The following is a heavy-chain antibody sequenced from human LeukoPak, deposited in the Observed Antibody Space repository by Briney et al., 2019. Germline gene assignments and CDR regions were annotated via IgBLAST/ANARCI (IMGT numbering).Heavy chain of an antibody. CDR1: GYTFTSYA. Sequence: WASVKVSCKASGYTFTSYAMHWVRQAPGQRLEWMGWINAGNGNTKYSQKFQGRVTITRDTSASTAYMEPSSLRSEDTAVYYCARGITGTTYYYYGMDVWGQGTTVTVSS. CDR3: ARGITGTTYYYYGMDV. J-gene: IGHJ6*02. CDR2: INAGNGNT. D-gene: IGHD1-7*01. V-gene: IGHV1-3*01.